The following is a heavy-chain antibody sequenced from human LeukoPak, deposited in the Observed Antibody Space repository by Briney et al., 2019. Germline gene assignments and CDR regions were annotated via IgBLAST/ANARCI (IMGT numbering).Heavy chain of an antibody. Sequence: SVKVSCKASGGTFSSYAINWVRQAPGQGLEWMGWIIPIFGTANYAQKFQDRVTITADESTSTAYMELSSLRSEDTAIYYCASRLYCSNTRCRNFPFAYWGQGTLVTVSS. J-gene: IGHJ4*02. V-gene: IGHV1-69*01. D-gene: IGHD2-2*01. CDR3: ASRLYCSNTRCRNFPFAY. CDR2: IIPIFGTA. CDR1: GGTFSSYA.